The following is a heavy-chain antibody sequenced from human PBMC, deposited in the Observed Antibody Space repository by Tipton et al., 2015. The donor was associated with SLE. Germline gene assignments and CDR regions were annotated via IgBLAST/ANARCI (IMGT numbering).Heavy chain of an antibody. J-gene: IGHJ6*03. D-gene: IGHD6-13*01. Sequence: SLRLSCEASGMKIEDYGMHWVRQAPGKGLEWMAVIWYDGSNKYYADSVKGRFTISRDNSKNTVYLQMNSLRAEDTAVYYCARDYGVSSSWYFYYYYYMDVWGQGTMVTVSS. CDR2: IWYDGSNK. CDR1: GMKIEDYG. V-gene: IGHV3-33*08. CDR3: ARDYGVSSSWYFYYYYYMDV.